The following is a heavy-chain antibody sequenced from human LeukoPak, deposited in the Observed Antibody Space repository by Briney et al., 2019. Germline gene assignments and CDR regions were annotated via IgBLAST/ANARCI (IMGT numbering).Heavy chain of an antibody. V-gene: IGHV3-9*01. J-gene: IGHJ5*02. CDR2: ISWNSGSI. Sequence: GRSLRLSCAASGFTFDDYAMHWVRHAPGKGLEWVSGISWNSGSIGYADSVKGRFTISRDNAKNSLYLQMNSLRAEDTAVYYCARGTSAPHWFDPWGQGTLVTVSS. CDR3: ARGTSAPHWFDP. CDR1: GFTFDDYA.